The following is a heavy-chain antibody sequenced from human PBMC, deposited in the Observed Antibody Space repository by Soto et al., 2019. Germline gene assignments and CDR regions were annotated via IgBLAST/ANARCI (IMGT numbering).Heavy chain of an antibody. CDR3: ARSVAVPGAHIDY. Sequence: SEALYLKSSVPGGSSSGSYWSWIRQSPGKGLEWLGYVYYTGSTNYSPSLRSRVSISVDTSKNEFSLRLSSVTAADTAVYFCARSVAVPGAHIDYWGQGTQVTVYS. CDR1: GGSSSGSY. V-gene: IGHV4-59*01. D-gene: IGHD6-19*01. CDR2: VYYTGST. J-gene: IGHJ4*02.